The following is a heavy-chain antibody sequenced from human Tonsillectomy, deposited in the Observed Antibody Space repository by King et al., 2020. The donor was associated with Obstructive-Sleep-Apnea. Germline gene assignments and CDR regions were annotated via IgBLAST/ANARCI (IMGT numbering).Heavy chain of an antibody. CDR2: IYYSGST. J-gene: IGHJ2*01. CDR3: ASTTYYDISWYFDL. CDR1: GVSISSCGYY. V-gene: IGHV4-31*03. D-gene: IGHD3-9*01. Sequence: QLQESGPGLVKPSQTLSLTCTVSGVSISSCGYYWSWIRQHPGKGREWIGYIYYSGSTYYNPSLKSRVTISVDTSKNQFSLKLSSVTAADTAVYYCASTTYYDISWYFDLWGRGTLVTVSS.